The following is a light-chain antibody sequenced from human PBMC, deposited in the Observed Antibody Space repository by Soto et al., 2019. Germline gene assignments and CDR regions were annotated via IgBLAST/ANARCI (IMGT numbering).Light chain of an antibody. J-gene: IGKJ1*01. V-gene: IGKV3D-20*02. CDR2: DTS. CDR3: QQRSNWLWT. Sequence: EIVLTQSPGTLSLSPGERATLSCRASQSVSSSYLAWYQQKPGQAPRLLIYDTSNRAYGIPARFSASGSGTDFTLTISTLEPEDFAVYYCQQRSNWLWTFGQGSKVDIK. CDR1: QSVSSSY.